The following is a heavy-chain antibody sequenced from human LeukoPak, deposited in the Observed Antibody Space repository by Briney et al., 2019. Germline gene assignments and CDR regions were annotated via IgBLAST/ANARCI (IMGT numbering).Heavy chain of an antibody. Sequence: PGGSLRLSCAASGFTFSSFWMSWVRQAPGKGLEWVANIQQDGSEKYYVDSVKGRFTISRDNAKNSLYLQMNTLRVEDTAVYYCARNMNYGDCIDYWGQGTLVTVSS. CDR3: ARNMNYGDCIDY. D-gene: IGHD4-17*01. CDR1: GFTFSSFW. J-gene: IGHJ4*02. V-gene: IGHV3-7*01. CDR2: IQQDGSEK.